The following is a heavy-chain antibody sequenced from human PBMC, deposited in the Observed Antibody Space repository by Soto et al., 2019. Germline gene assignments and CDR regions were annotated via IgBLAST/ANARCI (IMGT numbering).Heavy chain of an antibody. V-gene: IGHV3-66*01. CDR1: GFSVSTNY. D-gene: IGHD2-21*01. Sequence: GGSLRLSCAASGFSVSTNYMSWVRQAPGKGLEWVSIIYSDDNTYYAHSVWGRFTISRDTSKNTLYLQMNRLRAEDTALYYCARDWGACTPGECYSHGFDLWGQGTLVTVSS. CDR2: IYSDDNT. J-gene: IGHJ3*01. CDR3: ARDWGACTPGECYSHGFDL.